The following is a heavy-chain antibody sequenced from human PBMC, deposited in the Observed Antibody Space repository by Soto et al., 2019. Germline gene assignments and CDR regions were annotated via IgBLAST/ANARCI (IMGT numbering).Heavy chain of an antibody. D-gene: IGHD6-6*01. CDR3: ARSIAARLNWFDP. V-gene: IGHV3-7*01. J-gene: IGHJ5*02. CDR1: GYTFTSYG. CDR2: IKQDGSEK. Sequence: SCKASGYTFTSYGISWVRQAPGKGLEWVANIKQDGSEKYYVDSVKGRFTISRDNAKNSLYLQMNSLRAEDTAVYYCARSIAARLNWFDPWG.